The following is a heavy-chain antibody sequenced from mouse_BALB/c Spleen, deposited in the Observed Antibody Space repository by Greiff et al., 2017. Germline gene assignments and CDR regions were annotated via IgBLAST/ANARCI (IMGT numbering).Heavy chain of an antibody. CDR1: GFTFSSYA. CDR2: ISSGGST. J-gene: IGHJ2*01. V-gene: IGHV5-6-5*01. CDR3: ARGGYDYFDY. D-gene: IGHD1-2*01. Sequence: EVKLMESGGGLVKPGGSLKLSCAASGFTFSSYAMSWVRQTPEKRLEWVASISSGGSTYYPDSVKGRFTISRDNARNILYLQMSSLRSEDTAMYYCARGGYDYFDYWGQGTTLTVSS.